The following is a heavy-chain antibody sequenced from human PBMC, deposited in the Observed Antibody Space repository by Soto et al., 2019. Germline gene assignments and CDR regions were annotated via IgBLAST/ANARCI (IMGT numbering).Heavy chain of an antibody. CDR1: GYTFSDYY. Sequence: GGSLRLSSAASGYTFSDYYLSWIRQAPGKGLEWISYIDTSSTKIYYADSVRGRFTISRDNGKNSLFLEMNNLRVEDTAVYFCASHYDLWTGYLSPVDYWGRGTLVTVSS. J-gene: IGHJ4*02. V-gene: IGHV3-11*01. CDR3: ASHYDLWTGYLSPVDY. D-gene: IGHD3-3*01. CDR2: IDTSSTKI.